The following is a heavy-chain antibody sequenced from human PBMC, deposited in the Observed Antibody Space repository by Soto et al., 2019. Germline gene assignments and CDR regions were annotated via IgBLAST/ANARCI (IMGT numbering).Heavy chain of an antibody. Sequence: PSETLSLTCSVSGGSISSGGYYWSWIRQHPGKGLEWIGYIYYSGRTFYNPSLNSRVSISVDTSKNQFSLKLSSVTAADPGVYYCPRPGEDCSSTSCYLAYSYAMDVWGQGPTVTVS. J-gene: IGHJ6*02. D-gene: IGHD2-2*01. CDR2: IYYSGRT. V-gene: IGHV4-31*03. CDR1: GGSISSGGYY. CDR3: PRPGEDCSSTSCYLAYSYAMDV.